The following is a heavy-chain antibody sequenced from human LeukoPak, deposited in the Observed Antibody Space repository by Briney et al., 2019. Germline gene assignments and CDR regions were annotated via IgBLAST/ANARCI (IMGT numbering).Heavy chain of an antibody. J-gene: IGHJ3*02. CDR1: GYSFSTYA. CDR2: INAGNGNT. D-gene: IGHD3-9*01. V-gene: IGHV1-3*01. CDR3: AAFEKDAFDI. Sequence: GASVKVSCKSSGYSFSTYAMHWVRQAPGQRPEWLGWINAGNGNTKYPQRFQGRVTITRDTSASTVYMELSGLRSEDTAVYYCAAFEKDAFDIWGQGTMVTVSS.